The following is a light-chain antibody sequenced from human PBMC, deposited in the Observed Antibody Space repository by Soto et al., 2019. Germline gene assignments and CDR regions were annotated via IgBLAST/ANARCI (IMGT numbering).Light chain of an antibody. Sequence: QSALTQPASISGSPGQSITISCTGTSSDICGYNYISWYQQLPGKAPKFIIYDVRNRPSGVSNRFSGSRSGNTASLTISGLQAEDEADYYCSSYTSSSTVIFGGGTKLTVL. J-gene: IGLJ2*01. V-gene: IGLV2-14*01. CDR1: SSDICGYNY. CDR2: DVR. CDR3: SSYTSSSTVI.